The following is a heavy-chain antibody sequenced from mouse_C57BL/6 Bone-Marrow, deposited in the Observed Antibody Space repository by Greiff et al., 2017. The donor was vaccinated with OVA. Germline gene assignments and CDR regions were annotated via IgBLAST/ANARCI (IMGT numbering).Heavy chain of an antibody. V-gene: IGHV1-50*01. CDR2: IDPSDSYT. CDR3: VSSYDFDY. D-gene: IGHD1-1*01. J-gene: IGHJ2*01. Sequence: VQLQQSGAELVKPGASVKLSCKASGYTFTSYWMQWVKQRPGQGLEWIGEIDPSDSYTNYNQKFKGKATLTVDTSSSPAYMQLSSLTSEDSAVYYCVSSYDFDYWGQGTTLTVSS. CDR1: GYTFTSYW.